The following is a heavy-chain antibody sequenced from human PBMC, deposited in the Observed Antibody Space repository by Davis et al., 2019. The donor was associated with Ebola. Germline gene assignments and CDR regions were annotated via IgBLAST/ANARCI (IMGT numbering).Heavy chain of an antibody. V-gene: IGHV1-2*02. Sequence: ASVKVSCKASGYTFTSYDINWVRQAPGQGLEWMGWINPNSGGTNYTQKFQGRVTMTRDTSISTAYMELSRLRSDDTAVYYCARDRGFLGKDYWGQGTLVTVSS. CDR3: ARDRGFLGKDY. J-gene: IGHJ4*02. CDR1: GYTFTSYD. CDR2: INPNSGGT. D-gene: IGHD7-27*01.